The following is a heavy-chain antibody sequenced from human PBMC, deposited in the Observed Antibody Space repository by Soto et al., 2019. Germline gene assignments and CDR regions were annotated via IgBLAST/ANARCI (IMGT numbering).Heavy chain of an antibody. CDR3: AKRPLAGSGWTFDY. CDR2: ISYSGNK. CDR1: GFTFNTHG. Sequence: LRLSCSASGFTFNTHGMHWVRQSPGKGLEWVSYISYSGNKYYADSVQGRFTISRDDSKNTVFLQINSLRTEDTAAYYCAKRPLAGSGWTFDYWGQGTSVTVSS. V-gene: IGHV3-30*18. D-gene: IGHD6-19*01. J-gene: IGHJ4*02.